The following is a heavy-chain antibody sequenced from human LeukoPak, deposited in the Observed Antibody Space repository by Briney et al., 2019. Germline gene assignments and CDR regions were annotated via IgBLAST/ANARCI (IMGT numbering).Heavy chain of an antibody. V-gene: IGHV1-69*05. CDR1: GGTFSSYA. CDR3: ARDGYSSSWYHY. D-gene: IGHD6-13*01. CDR2: IIPIFGTA. J-gene: IGHJ4*02. Sequence: SVKVSCXASGGTFSSYAISWVRQAPGQGLEWMGRIIPIFGTANYAQKFQGRVTITTDESTSTAYTELSSLRSEDTAVYYCARDGYSSSWYHYWGQGTLVTVSS.